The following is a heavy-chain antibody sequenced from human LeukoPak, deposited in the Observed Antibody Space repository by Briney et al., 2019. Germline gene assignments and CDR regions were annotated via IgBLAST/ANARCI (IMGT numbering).Heavy chain of an antibody. CDR3: ARDLGQWLVRGYFED. J-gene: IGHJ4*02. CDR1: GFTFSDYF. D-gene: IGHD6-19*01. V-gene: IGHV3-11*01. Sequence: GGSLRLSCAASGFTFSDYFTSWIRQAPGKGLEWLSYISGTGDTVYYADSVKGRFTISRDNAKNSLYLQMHSLTADDTAVYYCARDLGQWLVRGYFEDWGQGTLVTVSS. CDR2: ISGTGDTV.